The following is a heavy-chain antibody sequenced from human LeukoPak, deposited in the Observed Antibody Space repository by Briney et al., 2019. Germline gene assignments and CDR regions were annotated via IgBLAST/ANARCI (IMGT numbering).Heavy chain of an antibody. D-gene: IGHD1-14*01. J-gene: IGHJ3*02. CDR1: GFTFSSYS. Sequence: GGSLRLPCAASGFTFSSYSMHWVRQTPGKGLEYVSAISSNGDSTYYANSVKGRFTISRDNSKNTLYLQMGSLRAEDMAVYYCARVKVSGAFDIWGQGTMVTVSS. V-gene: IGHV3-64*01. CDR3: ARVKVSGAFDI. CDR2: ISSNGDST.